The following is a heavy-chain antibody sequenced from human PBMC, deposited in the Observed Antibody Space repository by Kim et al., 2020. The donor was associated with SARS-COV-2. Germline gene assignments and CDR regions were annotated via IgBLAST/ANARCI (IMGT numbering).Heavy chain of an antibody. V-gene: IGHV3-7*01. Sequence: GGSLRLYCAASGFTCSSYWMSWVRQAPGKGLEWVANIKEDGSEKYYVDSVKGRFTVSRDNAKNSLYLQMNSLRVEDTAVYYCASLYGGFDPWGQGTLVTVSS. CDR2: IKEDGSEK. D-gene: IGHD4-17*01. CDR3: ASLYGGFDP. J-gene: IGHJ5*02. CDR1: GFTCSSYW.